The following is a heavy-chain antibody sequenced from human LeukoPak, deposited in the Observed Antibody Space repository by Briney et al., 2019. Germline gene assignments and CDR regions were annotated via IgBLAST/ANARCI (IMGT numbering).Heavy chain of an antibody. Sequence: ASVKVSCKASGYTFTTYGISWVRQAPGQGLEWMGWISPYNGNTHYPQKLQGRVTMTTDTSTSTAYMELRSLGSDDTAVYYCARDDYYGSGSYPPHGMDVWGQGTTVTVSS. CDR2: ISPYNGNT. J-gene: IGHJ6*02. D-gene: IGHD3-10*01. CDR3: ARDDYYGSGSYPPHGMDV. CDR1: GYTFTTYG. V-gene: IGHV1-18*01.